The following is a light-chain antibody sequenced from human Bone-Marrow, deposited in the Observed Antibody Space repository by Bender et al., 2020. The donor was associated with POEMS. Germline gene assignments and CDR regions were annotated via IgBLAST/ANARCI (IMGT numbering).Light chain of an antibody. Sequence: SYVLTQPPSVSVAPGQTARISCGGNNLGSKTVHWYQQKSGQAPVLVVYDVSDRPSGIPERFSGSDSGNTATLTIRRVEVADEADYYCQVWDSSSDHLFGGGTKMTVL. CDR3: QVWDSSSDHL. J-gene: IGLJ3*02. CDR1: NLGSKT. CDR2: DVS. V-gene: IGLV3-21*02.